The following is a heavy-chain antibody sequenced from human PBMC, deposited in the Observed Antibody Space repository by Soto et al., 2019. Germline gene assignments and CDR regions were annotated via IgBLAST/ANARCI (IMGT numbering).Heavy chain of an antibody. CDR1: GGSISSSSYY. D-gene: IGHD4-4*01. CDR3: ARHRGDDYSNPYYFDY. Sequence: KTSETLSLTCTVSGGSISSSSYYWGWIRQPPGKGLEWIGSIYYSGSTYYNPSLKSRVTISVDTSKNQFSLKLSSVTAADTAVYYCARHRGDDYSNPYYFDYWGQGTLVTVSS. CDR2: IYYSGST. V-gene: IGHV4-39*01. J-gene: IGHJ4*02.